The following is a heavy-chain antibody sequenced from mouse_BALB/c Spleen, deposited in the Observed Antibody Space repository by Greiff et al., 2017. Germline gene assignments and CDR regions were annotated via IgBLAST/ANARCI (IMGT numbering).Heavy chain of an antibody. J-gene: IGHJ4*01. Sequence: QLQESGPELVKPGASVKMSCKASGYTFTSYVMHWVKQKPGQGLEWIGYINPYNDGTKYNEKFKGKATLTSDKSSSTAYMELSSLTSEDSAVYYCAREDYGNNERGYYYAMDYWGQGTSVTVSS. CDR1: GYTFTSYV. V-gene: IGHV1-14*01. CDR3: AREDYGNNERGYYYAMDY. D-gene: IGHD2-1*01. CDR2: INPYNDGT.